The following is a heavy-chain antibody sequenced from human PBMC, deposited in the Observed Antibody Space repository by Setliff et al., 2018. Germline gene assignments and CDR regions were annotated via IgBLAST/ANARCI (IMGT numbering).Heavy chain of an antibody. D-gene: IGHD6-13*01. J-gene: IGHJ3*02. CDR3: ARSSLLSEQQSDAFDI. CDR1: GGTFGSYA. Sequence: GASVKVSCKASGGTFGSYAISWVRQAPGQGLEWMGGIIPILGIANYAQKFQGRVTITADESTSTAYMELSSLRSEDTAVYYCARSSLLSEQQSDAFDIWGQGTMVTVSS. V-gene: IGHV1-69*10. CDR2: IIPILGIA.